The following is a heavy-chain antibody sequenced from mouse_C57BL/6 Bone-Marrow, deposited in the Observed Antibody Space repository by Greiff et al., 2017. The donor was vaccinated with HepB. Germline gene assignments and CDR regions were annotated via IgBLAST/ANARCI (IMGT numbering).Heavy chain of an antibody. Sequence: EVQLMESGGGLVKPGGSLKLSCPASGLTLSGFAMSWVRQTPEKRLEWVATISDGGSYTYYPDNVKGRFTISRDNAKNNLYLQMSHLKSEDTAMYYCARDKGFAYWGQGTLVTVSA. D-gene: IGHD1-3*01. J-gene: IGHJ3*01. CDR2: ISDGGSYT. CDR1: GLTLSGFA. V-gene: IGHV5-4*01. CDR3: ARDKGFAY.